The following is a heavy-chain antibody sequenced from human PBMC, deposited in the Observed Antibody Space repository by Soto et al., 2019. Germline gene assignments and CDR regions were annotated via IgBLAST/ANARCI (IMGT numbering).Heavy chain of an antibody. CDR2: ISAYNGNT. CDR1: GYXXXXXX. V-gene: IGHV1-18*01. D-gene: IGHD4-17*01. CDR3: AGTSRHAYGGNFPSDIAFDI. J-gene: IGHJ3*02. Sequence: GXSVKVSCKASGYXXXXXXXXWXXXXXXQXXXXMGWISAYNGNTNYAQKLQGRVTMTTDTSTSTAYMELRTLRSDDTPVYYCAGTSRHAYGGNFPSDIAFDIWGQGKMSTVSS.